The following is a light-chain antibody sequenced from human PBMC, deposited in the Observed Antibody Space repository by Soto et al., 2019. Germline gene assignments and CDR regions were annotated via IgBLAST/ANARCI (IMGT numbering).Light chain of an antibody. J-gene: IGKJ3*01. CDR1: QTINNY. V-gene: IGKV1-39*01. CDR3: QQSSSFPLT. Sequence: MQMTQSPSSLSASVGYRGTITCRASQTINNYVNWYQQKPGKAPKLLIYAASSLQSGVSSRFSGRGSGTDFTLTISSLQPEDFAAYYCQQSSSFPLTFGPGTKVDI. CDR2: AAS.